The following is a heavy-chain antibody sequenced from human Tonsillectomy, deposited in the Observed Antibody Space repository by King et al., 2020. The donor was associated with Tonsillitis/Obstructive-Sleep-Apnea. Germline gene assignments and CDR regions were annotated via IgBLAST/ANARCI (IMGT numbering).Heavy chain of an antibody. CDR3: VRDDRDGRHLDN. J-gene: IGHJ4*02. Sequence: VQLVQSGAEVKKPGASVKVSCKASGYTFTRNYLHWVRQAPGQGLEWMGIINPSDGITTYAQKFQGRVTMTSDTSTSTVNMELSSLRSEDTAVYLCVRDDRDGRHLDNWVQGSLVTVSS. CDR1: GYTFTRNY. D-gene: IGHD5-24*01. CDR2: INPSDGIT. V-gene: IGHV1-46*01.